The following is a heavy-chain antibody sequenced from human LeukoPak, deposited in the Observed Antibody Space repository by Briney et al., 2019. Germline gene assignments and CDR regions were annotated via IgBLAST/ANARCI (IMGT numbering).Heavy chain of an antibody. CDR1: GYSISSGYY. V-gene: IGHV4-38-2*02. CDR2: IYYSGST. J-gene: IGHJ6*03. CDR3: ATRDGYCSSTSCYTYYYYYYMDV. Sequence: SETLSLTCTVSGYSISSGYYWGWIRPPPGKGLEWIGSIYYSGSTYYNPSLKSRVTISVDTSKNQFSLKLSSVTAADTAVYYCATRDGYCSSTSCYTYYYYYYMDVWGKGTTVTVSS. D-gene: IGHD2-2*02.